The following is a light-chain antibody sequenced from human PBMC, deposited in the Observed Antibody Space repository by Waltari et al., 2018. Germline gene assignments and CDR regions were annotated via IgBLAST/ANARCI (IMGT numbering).Light chain of an antibody. CDR2: EVT. CDR1: SSDVGHYKL. Sequence: QSGLTQPASVSGSPGQSITIPFTGTSSDVGHYKLVSWYQQYPGKTHKIMVYEVTNRTSGVSDRFSGSKSGNTASLTIYGLQSEDEADYYCCSYAGLGIYVFGAGTKVTVL. J-gene: IGLJ1*01. CDR3: CSYAGLGIYV. V-gene: IGLV2-23*02.